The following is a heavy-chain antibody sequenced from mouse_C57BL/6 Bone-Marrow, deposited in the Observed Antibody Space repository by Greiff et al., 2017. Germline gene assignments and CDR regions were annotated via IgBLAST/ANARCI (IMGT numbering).Heavy chain of an antibody. CDR2: LWTGGGT. Sequence: VQLQESGPGLVAPSQSLSITCTVSGFSLPSYAISWVRLPPGKGLERLGVLWTGGGTNYNSALKSRRSISKDNAKSQVFLKMNRLQTDDTARYNWARRDYYGSSLDYWGQGTTLTVSS. V-gene: IGHV2-9-1*01. J-gene: IGHJ2*01. D-gene: IGHD1-1*01. CDR1: GFSLPSYA. CDR3: ARRDYYGSSLDY.